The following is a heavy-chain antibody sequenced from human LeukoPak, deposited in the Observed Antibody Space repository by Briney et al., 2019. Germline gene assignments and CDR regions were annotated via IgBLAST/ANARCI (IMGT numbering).Heavy chain of an antibody. CDR3: ARGPRSHYYYYYMDV. CDR2: IIPIFGTA. J-gene: IGHJ6*03. V-gene: IGHV1-69*05. CDR1: GGTFSSYA. Sequence: SVKVSCKASGGTFSSYAISWVRQAPGQGLEWMGRIIPIFGTANYAQKFQGRVTITTDESTSTAYMELSSLRSEYTAVYYCARGPRSHYYYYYMDVWGKGTTVTVSS.